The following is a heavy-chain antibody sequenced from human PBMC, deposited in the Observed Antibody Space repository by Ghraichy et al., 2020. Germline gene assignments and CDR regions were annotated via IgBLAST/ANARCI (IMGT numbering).Heavy chain of an antibody. Sequence: GSLRLSCAASGFTFSSYAMSWVRQAPGKGLEWVSAISGSGGSTYYADSVKGRFTISRDNSKNTLYLQMNSLRAEDTAVYYCAKAIPLAAAGTVHSVGDYWGQGTLVTVSS. CDR1: GFTFSSYA. V-gene: IGHV3-23*01. J-gene: IGHJ4*02. CDR3: AKAIPLAAAGTVHSVGDY. D-gene: IGHD6-13*01. CDR2: ISGSGGST.